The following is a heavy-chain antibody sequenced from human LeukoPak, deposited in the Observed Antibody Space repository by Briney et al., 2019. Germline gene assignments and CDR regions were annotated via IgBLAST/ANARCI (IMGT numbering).Heavy chain of an antibody. Sequence: PSETLSLTCTVSGGSISSYYWSWIRQPPGKGLEWIGYIYYSGSTNYNPSLKSRVTISVDTSKNQFSLTLSSVTAADTAVYYCARDLKTDGFDIWGQGTMVTVSS. CDR3: ARDLKTDGFDI. CDR2: IYYSGST. V-gene: IGHV4-59*12. CDR1: GGSISSYY. J-gene: IGHJ3*02.